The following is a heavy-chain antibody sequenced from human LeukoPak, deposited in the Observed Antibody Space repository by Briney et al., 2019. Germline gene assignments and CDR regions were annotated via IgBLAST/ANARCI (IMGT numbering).Heavy chain of an antibody. D-gene: IGHD3-10*01. CDR3: ARGGHRGVIIQDAFDI. J-gene: IGHJ3*02. CDR1: GYTLTELS. V-gene: IGHV1-69*13. CDR2: IIPIFGTA. Sequence: SVKVSCKVSGYTLTELSMHWVRQAPGQGLEWMGGIIPIFGTANYAQKFQGRVTITADESTSTAYMELSSLRSEDTAVYYCARGGHRGVIIQDAFDIWGQGTMVTVFS.